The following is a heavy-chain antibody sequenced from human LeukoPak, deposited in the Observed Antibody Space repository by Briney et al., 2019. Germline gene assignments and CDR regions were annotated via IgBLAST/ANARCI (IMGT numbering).Heavy chain of an antibody. J-gene: IGHJ5*02. CDR3: SRGGYGDYNNWFDP. V-gene: IGHV3-33*01. CDR1: GFTFSSFG. CDR2: IWYNGGNK. D-gene: IGHD4-17*01. Sequence: PGGSLRLSCAASGFTFSSFGMHWVRQAPGKGLEWVADIWYNGGNKYYAESVKGRFTISRDNSKNTLYLQMNSLRAEDTAVYYCSRGGYGDYNNWFDPWGQGTLVIVSS.